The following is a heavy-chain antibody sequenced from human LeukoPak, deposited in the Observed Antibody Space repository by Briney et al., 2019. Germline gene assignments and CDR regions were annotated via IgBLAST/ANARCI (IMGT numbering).Heavy chain of an antibody. D-gene: IGHD3-22*01. V-gene: IGHV3-23*01. CDR1: GFTFRSYA. CDR2: ISGSGGST. J-gene: IGHJ4*02. CDR3: AKVTSYYDSSGYYGVGYFDY. Sequence: GGSLRLSCAGSGFTFRSYAMSWVRQAPGKGLEWVSAISGSGGSTYYADSVKGRFTISRDNSKNTLYLQMNSLRAEDTAVYYCAKVTSYYDSSGYYGVGYFDYWGQGTLVTVSS.